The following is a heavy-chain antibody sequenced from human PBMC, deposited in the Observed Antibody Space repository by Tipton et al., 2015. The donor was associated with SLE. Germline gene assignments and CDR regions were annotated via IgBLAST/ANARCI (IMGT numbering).Heavy chain of an antibody. Sequence: GSLRLSCAASGFTFSDYAMNWVRQAPGKGLEWGSSISGSGNYIYYADSAKGRFTISRDNAKNSLSLQMDSLRAEDTAVYYCARDGGPYRDYWGQGTLVTVPS. CDR3: ARDGGPYRDY. CDR2: ISGSGNYI. CDR1: GFTFSDYA. D-gene: IGHD3-16*01. V-gene: IGHV3-21*03. J-gene: IGHJ4*02.